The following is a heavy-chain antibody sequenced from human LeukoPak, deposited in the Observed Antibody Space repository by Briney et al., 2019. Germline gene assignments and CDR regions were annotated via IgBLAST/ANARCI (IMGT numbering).Heavy chain of an antibody. Sequence: GGSLRLSCAASGFTFSSYAMSWVRQAPGKGLEWVSAISGSGGSTYYADSVKGRFTISRDNSKNTLYLQMNSLRAEDTAVYYCAKDYFHYGDKGYDMDVWGQGTTVTVSS. V-gene: IGHV3-23*01. CDR1: GFTFSSYA. D-gene: IGHD4-17*01. J-gene: IGHJ6*02. CDR2: ISGSGGST. CDR3: AKDYFHYGDKGYDMDV.